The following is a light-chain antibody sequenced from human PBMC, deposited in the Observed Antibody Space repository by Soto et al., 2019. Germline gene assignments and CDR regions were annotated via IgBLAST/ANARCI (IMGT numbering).Light chain of an antibody. CDR1: SSDVGGYNY. CDR2: EVS. Sequence: QSALTQPPSASGSPGQSVTISCTGTSSDVGGYNYVSWYQQHPGKAPKLIIYEVSKRPSGVPDRFSGSKSANTASLTVSGLQDEDEDDYYCSSYAGTNAVVFGGGTKLTVL. J-gene: IGLJ2*01. V-gene: IGLV2-8*01. CDR3: SSYAGTNAVV.